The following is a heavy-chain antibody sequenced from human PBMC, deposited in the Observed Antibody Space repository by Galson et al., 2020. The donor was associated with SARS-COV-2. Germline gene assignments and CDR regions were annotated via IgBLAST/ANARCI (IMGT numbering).Heavy chain of an antibody. CDR3: ARALHGYNFFDR. J-gene: IGHJ2*01. V-gene: IGHV3-11*04. CDR1: GLYFRDNY. D-gene: IGHD5-12*01. CDR2: FSRSGISI. Sequence: NSGGSLRLSCAASGLYFRDNYMSWIRQAPGKGLEWLAFFSRSGISIYYASSVEGRFTISRDNAKNSLSLQMNSLRVEDTAVYYCARALHGYNFFDRCGRGTLVTVAS.